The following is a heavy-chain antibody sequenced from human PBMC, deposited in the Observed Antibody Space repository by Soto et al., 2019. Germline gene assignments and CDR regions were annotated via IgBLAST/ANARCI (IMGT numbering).Heavy chain of an antibody. CDR2: MNPNSGNT. CDR1: GYTFTSYD. Sequence: QVQLVQSGAEVKKPGASVKVSCKASGYTFTSYDINWVRQATGQGLEWMGWMNPNSGNTGYAQKFQGRVTMTRNTSISTAYTELSSLRSEDTAVYYCAREYQLLPTRPYGMDVWGQGTTVTVSS. V-gene: IGHV1-8*01. CDR3: AREYQLLPTRPYGMDV. D-gene: IGHD2-2*01. J-gene: IGHJ6*02.